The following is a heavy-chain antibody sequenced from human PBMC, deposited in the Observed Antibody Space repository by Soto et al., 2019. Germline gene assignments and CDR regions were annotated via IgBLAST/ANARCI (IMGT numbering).Heavy chain of an antibody. Sequence: SETLSLTCTVSGGSISSSSYYWGWIRQPPGKGLEWIGSIYYSGSTYYNPSLKSRVTISVDTSKNQFSLKLSSVTAADTAVYYCARQNCTNGVCYIDDAFDIWGQGTMVTVSS. CDR3: ARQNCTNGVCYIDDAFDI. J-gene: IGHJ3*02. CDR2: IYYSGST. CDR1: GGSISSSSYY. D-gene: IGHD2-8*01. V-gene: IGHV4-39*01.